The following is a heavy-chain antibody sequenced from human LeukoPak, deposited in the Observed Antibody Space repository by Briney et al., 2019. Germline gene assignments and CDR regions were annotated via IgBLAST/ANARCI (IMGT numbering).Heavy chain of an antibody. CDR2: IRSKAYDGTT. D-gene: IGHD4-17*01. CDR1: GFTFGDYA. Sequence: PGGSLRLSCTASGFTFGDYAMSSFRQAPGKGLEWVGFIRSKAYDGTTEYAASVKGRFTISRDDSKSIAYLQMNSLKTEDTAVYYCTRDLDGADYYYYYMDVWGKGTTVTVSS. V-gene: IGHV3-49*03. J-gene: IGHJ6*03. CDR3: TRDLDGADYYYYYMDV.